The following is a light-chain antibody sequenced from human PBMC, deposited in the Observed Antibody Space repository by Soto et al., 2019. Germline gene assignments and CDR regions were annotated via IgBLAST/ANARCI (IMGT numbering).Light chain of an antibody. V-gene: IGKV1-39*01. CDR2: VAS. CDR3: QQSYNSLT. CDR1: QSIRSY. J-gene: IGKJ5*01. Sequence: DIQMTQSPSSLSASVGDRVTITCRASQSIRSYLNWYKQKPGKAPNLLIYVASSLQSGVPSRFSGSGSGTDFTLTISSLQPEDFATYYCQQSYNSLTFGQGTRLEFK.